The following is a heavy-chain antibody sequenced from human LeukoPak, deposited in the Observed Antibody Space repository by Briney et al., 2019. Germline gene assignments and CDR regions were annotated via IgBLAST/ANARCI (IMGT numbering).Heavy chain of an antibody. CDR2: ISAYNGNT. CDR3: ARMTGYYHIPDY. V-gene: IGHV1-18*01. Sequence: ASVKVSCKASGGTFSSYAISWVRQAPGQGLEWMGWISAYNGNTNYAQKLQGRVTMTTDTSTSTAYMELRSLRSDDTAVYYCARMTGYYHIPDYWGQGTLVTVSS. CDR1: GGTFSSYA. J-gene: IGHJ4*02. D-gene: IGHD3-9*01.